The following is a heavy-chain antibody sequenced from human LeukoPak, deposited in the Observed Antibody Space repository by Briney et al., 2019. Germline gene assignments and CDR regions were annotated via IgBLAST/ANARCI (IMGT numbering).Heavy chain of an antibody. Sequence: SQTLSLTCAISGDSVSSSISAWVWIRQSPSRGLEWLGRTYYRSKWYNEYALSVKSRITINPDTSRNQFSLQLTSMTPEDTAVYYCVRDWFGWYFDFWGQGIPVTVSS. CDR2: TYYRSKWYN. CDR1: GDSVSSSISA. CDR3: VRDWFGWYFDF. D-gene: IGHD3-10*01. V-gene: IGHV6-1*01. J-gene: IGHJ4*02.